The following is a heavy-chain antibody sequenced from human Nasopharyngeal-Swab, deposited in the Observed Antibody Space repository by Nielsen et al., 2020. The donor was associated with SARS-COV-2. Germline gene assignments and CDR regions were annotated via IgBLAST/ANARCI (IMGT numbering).Heavy chain of an antibody. CDR3: ARTGYSSSWYNRYYYYYMDV. CDR1: GGSISSYY. CDR2: IYYSGST. Sequence: SETLSLTCTVSGGSISSYYWSWIRQPPGKGLEWIGYIYYSGSTNYNPSLKSRVTISVDTSKNQFSLKLSSVTAADTAVYYCARTGYSSSWYNRYYYYYMDVWGQGTTVTVSS. V-gene: IGHV4-59*01. J-gene: IGHJ6*03. D-gene: IGHD6-13*01.